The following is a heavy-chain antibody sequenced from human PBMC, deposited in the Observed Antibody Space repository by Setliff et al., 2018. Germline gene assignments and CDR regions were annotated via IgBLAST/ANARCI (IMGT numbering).Heavy chain of an antibody. Sequence: GGSLRLSCAASGFTFSDAWMNWVRQAPGKGLEWVGRIKSKTDGGTTDYAAPVKGRFTISRDDSKNTLYLQMNSLRTEDTAVYYCTTDSGSYGYNYFDYWGQGTLVTVSS. CDR1: GFTFSDAW. CDR2: IKSKTDGGTT. V-gene: IGHV3-15*01. D-gene: IGHD3-16*01. J-gene: IGHJ4*02. CDR3: TTDSGSYGYNYFDY.